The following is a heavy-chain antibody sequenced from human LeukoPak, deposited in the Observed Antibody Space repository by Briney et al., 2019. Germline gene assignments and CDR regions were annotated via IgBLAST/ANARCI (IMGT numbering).Heavy chain of an antibody. CDR1: GGTFSSYA. J-gene: IGHJ4*02. CDR2: IIPIFGTA. Sequence: ASVKVSCKASGGTFSSYAISWVRQAPGQGLEWMGGIIPIFGTANYAQKFQGRVTITADESTSTAYMELSSLRSEDTAVYYCARGPLRDIVVVPAAIKYFDYWGQGTLVTASS. D-gene: IGHD2-2*02. V-gene: IGHV1-69*13. CDR3: ARGPLRDIVVVPAAIKYFDY.